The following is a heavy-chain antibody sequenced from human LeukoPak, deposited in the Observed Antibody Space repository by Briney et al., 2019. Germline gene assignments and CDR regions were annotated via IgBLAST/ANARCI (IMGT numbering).Heavy chain of an antibody. CDR2: ISVSGRDT. V-gene: IGHV3-23*01. D-gene: IGHD4-17*01. Sequence: PGGSLRLSCAASGFTFSDNAMSWVRQAPGKGLEWVSDISVSGRDTYYADSVKGRFTISRDNAKNSLYLQMNSLRVEDTAVYYCARHGDGFYYGMDVWGQGTTVTVSS. J-gene: IGHJ6*01. CDR1: GFTFSDNA. CDR3: ARHGDGFYYGMDV.